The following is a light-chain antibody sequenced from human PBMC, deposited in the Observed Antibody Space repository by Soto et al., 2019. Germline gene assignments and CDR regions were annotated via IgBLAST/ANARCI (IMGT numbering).Light chain of an antibody. V-gene: IGKV3-20*01. CDR3: QSYGSSPRT. CDR2: GAS. CDR1: QSVSSSY. J-gene: IGKJ2*01. Sequence: EIVLTQSPGTLSLSPGERATLSCRASQSVSSSYLAWYQQKPGQAPRLLIYGASSRATGIPDRFSCSGSGTDFTLTISRLEPEDFAVYYCQSYGSSPRTFGQGTKLEIK.